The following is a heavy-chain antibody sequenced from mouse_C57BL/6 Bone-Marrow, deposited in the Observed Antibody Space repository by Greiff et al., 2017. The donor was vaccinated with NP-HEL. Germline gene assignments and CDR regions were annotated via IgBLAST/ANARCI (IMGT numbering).Heavy chain of an antibody. J-gene: IGHJ1*03. CDR3: ARRDYYGG. CDR2: ISNGGGST. Sequence: EVMLVESGGGLVQPGGSLKLSCAASGFTFSDYYMYWVRQTPEKRLEWVAYISNGGGSTYYPDTVKGRFTISRDNAKNTLYLQMSRLKSEDTAMYYCARRDYYGGWGTGTTVTVSS. CDR1: GFTFSDYY. V-gene: IGHV5-12*01.